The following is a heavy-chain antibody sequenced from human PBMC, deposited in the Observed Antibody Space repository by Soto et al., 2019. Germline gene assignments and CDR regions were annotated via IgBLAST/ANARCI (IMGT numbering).Heavy chain of an antibody. J-gene: IGHJ4*02. CDR1: GFTFSSYG. D-gene: IGHD2-15*01. Sequence: QVQLVESGGGVVQPGRSLRLSCAASGFTFSSYGMHWVRQAPGKGLEWVAVISYDGSNKYYADSVKGRFTISRGNSKNTLYLQMNSLRAEDTAVYYCAKSDCSGGSCYSHYFDYWGQGTLVTVSS. V-gene: IGHV3-30*18. CDR3: AKSDCSGGSCYSHYFDY. CDR2: ISYDGSNK.